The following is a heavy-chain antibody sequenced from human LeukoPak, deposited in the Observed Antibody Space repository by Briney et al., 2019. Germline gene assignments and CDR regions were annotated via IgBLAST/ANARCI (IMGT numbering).Heavy chain of an antibody. Sequence: RAGGSLRLSCAASGFTFSSYGMSWVRQAPGKGLEWVSSISDRSSRTYYADSVKGRFTISTDHPKNTLYLQMNSLRAEDTAVYFCAKRGVLIRVILGGFHKDAYYSDSWGQGALVTVSS. J-gene: IGHJ4*02. CDR2: ISDRSSRT. CDR3: AKRGVLIRVILGGFHKDAYYSDS. CDR1: GFTFSSYG. V-gene: IGHV3-23*01. D-gene: IGHD3-22*01.